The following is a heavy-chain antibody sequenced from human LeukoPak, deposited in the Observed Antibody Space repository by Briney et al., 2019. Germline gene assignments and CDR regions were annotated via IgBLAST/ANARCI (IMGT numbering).Heavy chain of an antibody. CDR3: AREAQQLVTIYFDY. D-gene: IGHD1-1*01. V-gene: IGHV1-46*01. CDR1: GYTFSSYY. J-gene: IGHJ4*02. Sequence: ASVKVSCKASGYTFSSYYMHWARQASGQGLEWVGRIDPNGGSTIYARNLQGRVTMTSDTSTSTVYMELRSLRSDDTAVYYCAREAQQLVTIYFDYWGQGTLVTVSS. CDR2: IDPNGGST.